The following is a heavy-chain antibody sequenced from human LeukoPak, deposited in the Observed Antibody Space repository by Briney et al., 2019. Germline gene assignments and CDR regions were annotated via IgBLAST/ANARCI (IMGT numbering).Heavy chain of an antibody. Sequence: GASVKVSCKASGYTFTSYAMHWVRQAPGQRLEWMGWINAGNGNTKYSQEFQGRVTITRDTSASTAYMELSSLRSEDTAVYYCASDYSSSSFSGPGSRYYYMDVWGKGTTVTVSS. D-gene: IGHD6-6*01. V-gene: IGHV1-3*03. J-gene: IGHJ6*03. CDR3: ASDYSSSSFSGPGSRYYYMDV. CDR2: INAGNGNT. CDR1: GYTFTSYA.